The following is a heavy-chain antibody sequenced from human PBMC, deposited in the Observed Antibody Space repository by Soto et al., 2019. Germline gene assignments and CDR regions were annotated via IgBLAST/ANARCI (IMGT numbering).Heavy chain of an antibody. CDR1: GFTFSSYS. D-gene: IGHD3-10*01. V-gene: IGHV3-21*01. J-gene: IGHJ5*02. Sequence: WGSLRLSCAASGFTFSSYSMNWVRQAPGKGLEWVSSISSSSSYIYYADSVKGRFTISRDNAKNSLYLQMNSLRAEDTAVYYCARDPPYYYGSGSYSWFDPWGQGTLVTVSS. CDR2: ISSSSSYI. CDR3: ARDPPYYYGSGSYSWFDP.